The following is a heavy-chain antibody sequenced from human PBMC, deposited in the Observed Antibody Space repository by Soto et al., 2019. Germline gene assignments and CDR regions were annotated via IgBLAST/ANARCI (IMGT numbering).Heavy chain of an antibody. J-gene: IGHJ5*02. V-gene: IGHV1-2*02. CDR2: INPNNGGT. D-gene: IGHD2-2*01. CDR3: ARKSAAAAMNWFDP. Sequence: QVQLVQSGAEVKKPGASVKVSCKASGYTFTGYYMHWVRQTPGQGLEWLGWINPNNGGTNYAQKFQGRVTMTTDTSIITAYMELSRLTSDDTAVYYCARKSAAAAMNWFDPWGQGTLVTVSS. CDR1: GYTFTGYY.